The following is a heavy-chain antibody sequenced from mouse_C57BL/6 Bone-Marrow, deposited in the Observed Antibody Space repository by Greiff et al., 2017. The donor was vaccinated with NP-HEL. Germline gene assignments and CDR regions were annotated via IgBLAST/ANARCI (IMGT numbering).Heavy chain of an antibody. Sequence: VQLQQSGAELARPGASVKLSCKASGYTFTSYGISWVKQRTGQGLEWIGEIYPKSGNTYYNEKFKGKATLTADKSSSTAYMELRSLTSEDSAVYFCAIRRIYYDYPYYFDYWGQGTTLTVSS. CDR1: GYTFTSYG. V-gene: IGHV1-81*01. CDR3: AIRRIYYDYPYYFDY. J-gene: IGHJ2*01. CDR2: IYPKSGNT. D-gene: IGHD2-4*01.